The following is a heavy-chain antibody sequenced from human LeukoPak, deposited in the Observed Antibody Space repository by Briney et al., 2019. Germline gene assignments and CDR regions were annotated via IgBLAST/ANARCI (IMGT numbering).Heavy chain of an antibody. J-gene: IGHJ4*02. D-gene: IGHD3-16*01. CDR1: GYTFTSYA. CDR3: ARNFGGNNYELGIGY. V-gene: IGHV1-3*01. CDR2: INAGNGNT. Sequence: ASVKVSCKASGYTFTSYAMHWVRQAPGQRLEWMGWINAGNGNTKYSQKFQGRVTITRDTSASTAYMELSSLRSEDTAVYYCARNFGGNNYELGIGYWGQGTLVTVSS.